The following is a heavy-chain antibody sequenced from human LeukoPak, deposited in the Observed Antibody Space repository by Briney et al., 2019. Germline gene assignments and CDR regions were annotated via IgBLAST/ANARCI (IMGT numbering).Heavy chain of an antibody. CDR3: VRDGTGDSSGWHL. D-gene: IGHD6-19*01. J-gene: IGHJ4*02. CDR1: GXSISNFY. CDR2: IHIRGST. Sequence: SETLSLTCTVSGXSISNFYWGWIRQPAGKGLEWIGRIHIRGSTDYSPSLKSRVSMSVDTSKNQFFLRLRSVTAADTAVYYCVRDGTGDSSGWHLWGQGTLVTVSS. V-gene: IGHV4-4*07.